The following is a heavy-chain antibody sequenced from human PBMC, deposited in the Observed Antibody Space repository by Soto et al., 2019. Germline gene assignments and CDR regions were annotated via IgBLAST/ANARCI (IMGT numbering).Heavy chain of an antibody. D-gene: IGHD2-2*01. CDR2: ISSNGGST. CDR3: ARGDCSSTSCYDGILDD. Sequence: EVQLVESGGGLVQPGGSLRLSCAASGFTFSSYAMHWGRQAPGKGLEYVSAISSNGGSTYYANSVKGRFTISRDNSKNTLYLQMGSLRAEDMSVYYCARGDCSSTSCYDGILDDWGQGTLVTVSS. V-gene: IGHV3-64*01. J-gene: IGHJ4*02. CDR1: GFTFSSYA.